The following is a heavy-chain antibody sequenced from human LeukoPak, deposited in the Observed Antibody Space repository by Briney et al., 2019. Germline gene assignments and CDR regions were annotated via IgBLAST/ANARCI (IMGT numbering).Heavy chain of an antibody. CDR3: ANWYDSRPGGNYYMDV. CDR1: GFTFSSYG. V-gene: IGHV3-30*02. D-gene: IGHD3-22*01. Sequence: PGGSLRLSCAASGFTFSSYGMYWVRQAPGKGLEWVAFIRYDGSNKYYADSVKGRFTVSRDNSKNTLYLQMNSLRAEDTAVYYCANWYDSRPGGNYYMDVWGKGTTVTISS. J-gene: IGHJ6*03. CDR2: IRYDGSNK.